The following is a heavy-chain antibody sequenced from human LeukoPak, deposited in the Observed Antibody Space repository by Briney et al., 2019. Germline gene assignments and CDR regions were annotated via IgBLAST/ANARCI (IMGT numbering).Heavy chain of an antibody. J-gene: IGHJ6*02. CDR1: GFTFSSYW. CDR3: ARGEQRGSDYDYGMDV. CDR2: IASDGSST. D-gene: IGHD3-10*01. Sequence: GGSLRLSCAASGFTFSSYWMNWVRQAPGKGLVWVSRIASDGSSTTYADSVKGRFSISRDNAKNTLYLQMNSLRVEDTAVYYCARGEQRGSDYDYGMDVWGQGTTVTVSS. V-gene: IGHV3-74*01.